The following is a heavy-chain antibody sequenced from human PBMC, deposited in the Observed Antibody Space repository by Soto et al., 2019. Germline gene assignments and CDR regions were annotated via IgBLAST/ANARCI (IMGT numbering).Heavy chain of an antibody. D-gene: IGHD3-10*01. V-gene: IGHV4-31*03. CDR1: GGSISSGGYY. J-gene: IGHJ6*02. CDR2: IYYSGST. Sequence: ASETLSLTCTVSGGSISSGGYYWSWIRQHPGKGLEWIGYIYYSGSTYYNPSLKSRVTISVDTSKNQFSLKLSSVTAADTAVYYCARAYFGYPAVYGMDVWGQGTTVTVSS. CDR3: ARAYFGYPAVYGMDV.